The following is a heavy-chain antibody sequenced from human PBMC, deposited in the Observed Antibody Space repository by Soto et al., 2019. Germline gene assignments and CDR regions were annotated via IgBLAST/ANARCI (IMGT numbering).Heavy chain of an antibody. J-gene: IGHJ6*02. Sequence: GGSLRRSCAASGFTFSSYAMHWVRQAPGKGLEWVAVISYDGSNKYYADSVKGRFTISRDNSKNTLYLQMNSLRAEDTAVYYCARVNYDFWSGPGISYYYYYGMDVWGQGTTVTVSS. V-gene: IGHV3-30-3*01. D-gene: IGHD3-3*01. CDR3: ARVNYDFWSGPGISYYYYYGMDV. CDR1: GFTFSSYA. CDR2: ISYDGSNK.